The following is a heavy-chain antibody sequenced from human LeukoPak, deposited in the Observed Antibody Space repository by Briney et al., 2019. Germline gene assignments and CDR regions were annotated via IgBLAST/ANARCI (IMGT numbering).Heavy chain of an antibody. CDR3: AKDLHSYGYDY. V-gene: IGHV3-30*18. Sequence: PGGSLRLSCAASGLTFSSYGMHWVRQAPGKGLEWVAVISYDGSNKYYADSVKGRFTISRDNSKNTLHLQMNSLRAEDTAVYYCAKDLHSYGYDYWGQGTLVTVSS. CDR1: GLTFSSYG. D-gene: IGHD5-18*01. CDR2: ISYDGSNK. J-gene: IGHJ4*02.